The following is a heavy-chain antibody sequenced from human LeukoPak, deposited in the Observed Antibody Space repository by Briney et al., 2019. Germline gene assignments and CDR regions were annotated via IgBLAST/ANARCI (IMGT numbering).Heavy chain of an antibody. CDR2: INHSGST. D-gene: IGHD6-13*01. Sequence: SETLSLTCAVYGGSFSDYYWSWIRQPPGKRLEWIGEINHSGSTSYNPSLKSRVTISVDTSKNQFSLKLSSVTAADTAVYYCARAAAGTAIDYWGQGTLVTVSS. J-gene: IGHJ4*02. CDR1: GGSFSDYY. V-gene: IGHV4-34*01. CDR3: ARAAAGTAIDY.